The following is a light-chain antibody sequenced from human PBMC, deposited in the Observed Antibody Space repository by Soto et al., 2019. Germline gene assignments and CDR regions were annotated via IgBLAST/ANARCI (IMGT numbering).Light chain of an antibody. CDR1: QSISNS. Sequence: DIQMTQSPSTLSASVGDRVTITCRASQSISNSLAWYQQKPGKAPNLLIYKASSLESGVPSRFSGSGSGTEFTITISSLQPDDFATYCCRQYVSYPVTFGGGTKVEMK. V-gene: IGKV1-5*03. J-gene: IGKJ4*01. CDR3: RQYVSYPVT. CDR2: KAS.